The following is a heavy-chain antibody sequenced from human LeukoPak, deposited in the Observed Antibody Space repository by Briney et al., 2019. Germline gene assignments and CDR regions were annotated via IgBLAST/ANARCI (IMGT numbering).Heavy chain of an antibody. V-gene: IGHV3-9*01. J-gene: IGHJ4*02. CDR3: AKAAAGTGHFDY. Sequence: QPGGSLRLSCAASGFTFDDYAMHWVRQAPGKGLEWVSGISWNSGSIGYADSVKGRFTISRDNAKNSLYLQMNSLRAEDTALYYCAKAAAGTGHFDYWGQGTLVTVSS. CDR2: ISWNSGSI. D-gene: IGHD6-13*01. CDR1: GFTFDDYA.